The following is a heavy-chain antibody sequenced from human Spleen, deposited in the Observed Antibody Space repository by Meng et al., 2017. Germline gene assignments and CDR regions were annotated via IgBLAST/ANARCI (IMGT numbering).Heavy chain of an antibody. D-gene: IGHD3-10*01. J-gene: IGHJ4*02. CDR2: LDAHSGDT. CDR3: ARGTPGRSYCDY. Sequence: QVYLVQSGAEVKKPGASVQSSCKSSDYTFTGYGVSWVRQAPGQGLEWMAWLDAHSGDTSHAPKFLGRVTVTADTATATAYMELRSLRSDDTAVYYCARGTPGRSYCDYWGLGTLVTVSS. CDR1: DYTFTGYG. V-gene: IGHV1-18*01.